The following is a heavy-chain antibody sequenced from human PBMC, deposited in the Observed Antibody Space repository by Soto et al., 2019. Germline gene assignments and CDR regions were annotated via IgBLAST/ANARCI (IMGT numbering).Heavy chain of an antibody. CDR3: ASNVGLNY. CDR1: GLTFSYSY. CDR2: ISGSGAREI. D-gene: IGHD1-26*01. Sequence: QVQLVQSGGGLVKPGGSLRLSCTASGLTFSYSYMTWIRQAPGKGLEFVSYISGSGAREIRHADSVMGRFTISRDNAKKSVFLQMDSLRPDDTAVYYCASNVGLNYWGQGTLVIVSS. J-gene: IGHJ4*02. V-gene: IGHV3-11*01.